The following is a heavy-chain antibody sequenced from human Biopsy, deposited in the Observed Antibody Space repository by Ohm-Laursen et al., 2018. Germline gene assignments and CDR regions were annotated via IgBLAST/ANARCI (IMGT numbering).Heavy chain of an antibody. V-gene: IGHV3-11*01. D-gene: IGHD2-15*01. Sequence: SLRLSCAASGFTFSDYYMSWIRQAPGRGLEWVSDINSSGSTKYHAESVKGRFTISRDNAMNSVYLQMNSLRGEDTAVYYCARAVGIAAAPIDYWGQGTLVTVSS. CDR2: INSSGSTK. J-gene: IGHJ4*02. CDR1: GFTFSDYY. CDR3: ARAVGIAAAPIDY.